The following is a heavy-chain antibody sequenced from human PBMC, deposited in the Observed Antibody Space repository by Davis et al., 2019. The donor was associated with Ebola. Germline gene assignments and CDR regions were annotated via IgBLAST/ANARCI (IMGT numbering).Heavy chain of an antibody. Sequence: ASVKVSCKASGYTFTSYGISWVRQAPGQGLEWMGWISAYNGNTNYAQKLQGRVTMTTDTSTSTAYMELRSLRSDDTAVYYCVLMGATDYYYYGMDVWGQGTTVTVSS. D-gene: IGHD1-26*01. CDR2: ISAYNGNT. CDR3: VLMGATDYYYYGMDV. CDR1: GYTFTSYG. J-gene: IGHJ6*02. V-gene: IGHV1-18*01.